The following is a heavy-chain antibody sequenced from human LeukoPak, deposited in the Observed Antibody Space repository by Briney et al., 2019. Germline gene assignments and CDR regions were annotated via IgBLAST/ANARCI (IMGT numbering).Heavy chain of an antibody. CDR3: ASSHDSSGND. CDR2: IRKDGGAK. J-gene: IGHJ4*02. CDR1: GFPFSTYW. Sequence: GGSLRLSCAASGFPFSTYWMAWVRQAPGKGLDWVANIRKDGGAKFYAASVKGRFIISRDNAKNSLYLQMNNLRDADTAVYYCASSHDSSGNDWGQGTLVTV. D-gene: IGHD3-22*01. V-gene: IGHV3-7*01.